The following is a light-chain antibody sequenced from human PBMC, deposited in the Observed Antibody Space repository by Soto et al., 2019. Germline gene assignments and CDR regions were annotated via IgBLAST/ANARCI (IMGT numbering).Light chain of an antibody. CDR2: ATS. J-gene: IGKJ2*01. CDR1: QSVASD. V-gene: IGKV3-15*01. CDR3: QQYTNWLPYT. Sequence: EIVLTQSPATLSVSPGERATLSCRASQSVASDLAWYQQKPGQAPRLLIYATSTRATDIPARFSGSGSGTEFTLTISGLQSEYFAGYYCQQYTNWLPYTFGQGTKLEIK.